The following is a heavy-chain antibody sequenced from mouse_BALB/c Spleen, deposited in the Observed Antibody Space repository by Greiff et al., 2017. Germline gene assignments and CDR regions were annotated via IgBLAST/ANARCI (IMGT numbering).Heavy chain of an antibody. CDR1: GFTFSNYW. V-gene: IGHV6-6*02. CDR2: IRLKSNNYAT. CDR3: TRGDGYWYFDV. Sequence: EVKLLESGGGLVQPGGSMKLSCVASGFTFSNYWMNWVRQSPEKGLEWVAEIRLKSNNYATHYAESVKGRFTISRDDSKSSVYLQMNNLRAEDTGIYYCTRGDGYWYFDVWGAGTTVTVSS. J-gene: IGHJ1*01. D-gene: IGHD2-3*01.